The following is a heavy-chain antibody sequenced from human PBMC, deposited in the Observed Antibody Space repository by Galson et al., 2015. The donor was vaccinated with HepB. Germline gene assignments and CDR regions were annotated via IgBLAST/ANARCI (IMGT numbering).Heavy chain of an antibody. Sequence: SLRLSCAASGFTFSNAWMSWVRQAPGKGLEWVGRIKSKTDGGTTDYAAPVKGRFTISRDDSKNTLYLQMNSLKTEDTAVYYCTTTLLGDIVATGGYWGQGTLVTVSS. V-gene: IGHV3-15*01. CDR1: GFTFSNAW. CDR3: TTTLLGDIVATGGY. D-gene: IGHD5-12*01. J-gene: IGHJ4*02. CDR2: IKSKTDGGTT.